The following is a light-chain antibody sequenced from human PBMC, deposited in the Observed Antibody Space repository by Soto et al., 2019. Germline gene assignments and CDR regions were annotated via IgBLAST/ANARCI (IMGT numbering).Light chain of an antibody. CDR1: QTISNW. CDR3: QQYNTFWT. V-gene: IGKV1-5*01. CDR2: DVS. J-gene: IGKJ1*01. Sequence: STLSASVGDRVTITCRASQTISNWLAWYQQKPGKAPKLLIYDVSSLESGVPSRFSGSGSGTAFTLTISSLQPDDSATYYCQQYNTFWTFGQGTKVDIK.